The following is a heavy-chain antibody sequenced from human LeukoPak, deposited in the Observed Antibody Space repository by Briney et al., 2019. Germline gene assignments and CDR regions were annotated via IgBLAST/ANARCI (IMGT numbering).Heavy chain of an antibody. CDR1: GYTFSNYG. D-gene: IGHD5-18*01. Sequence: ASVKVSCKASGYTFSNYGITWVRQAPGQGLEWMGIINPSGGSTSYAQKFQGRVTMTRDTSTSTVYMELSSLRSEDTAVYYCARDRIQLSHFDYWGQGTLVTVSS. J-gene: IGHJ4*02. CDR3: ARDRIQLSHFDY. CDR2: INPSGGST. V-gene: IGHV1-46*01.